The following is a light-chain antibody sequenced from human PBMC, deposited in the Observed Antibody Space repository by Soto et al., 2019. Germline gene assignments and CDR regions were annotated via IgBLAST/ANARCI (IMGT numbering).Light chain of an antibody. CDR3: PHYGSSQWT. CDR1: QSVSSSY. CDR2: GAS. J-gene: IGKJ1*01. Sequence: EMVLTQSPGTLSLSPGERATLSCRASQSVSSSYLAWYQQKPGQAPRLLIYGASSRATGIPDRFSGSGSGTEFTLTLSRLEPEDFAVYSCPHYGSSQWTLGQGTKVEIK. V-gene: IGKV3-20*01.